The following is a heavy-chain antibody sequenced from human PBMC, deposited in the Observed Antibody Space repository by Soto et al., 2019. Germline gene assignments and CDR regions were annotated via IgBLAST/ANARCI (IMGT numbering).Heavy chain of an antibody. J-gene: IGHJ3*02. V-gene: IGHV4-30-2*01. D-gene: IGHD3-3*01. CDR2: IYHSGIN. CDR3: ARAETITISGVPEVGGFDI. CDR1: GGSISSGGHS. Sequence: QLQLKESGSGLVKSSQTLSLTCAVSGGSISSGGHSWNWIRQPPGKGLEWIGNIYHSGINYYNPSLKGRVNISLDRSRNQFSLRLSTVTAADTAVYFCARAETITISGVPEVGGFDIWGQGTVVAVSS.